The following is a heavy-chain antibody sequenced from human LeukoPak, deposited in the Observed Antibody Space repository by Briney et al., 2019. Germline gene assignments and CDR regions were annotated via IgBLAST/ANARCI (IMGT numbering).Heavy chain of an antibody. D-gene: IGHD4-23*01. CDR3: ARDQHDYGGNSSIY. Sequence: GGSLRLSCAASGFTFSSYSMNWVRQAPGKGLEWVPSISSSSSYIYYADSVKGRFTISRDNAKNSLYLQMNSLRAEDTAVYYCARDQHDYGGNSSIYWGQGTLVTVSS. V-gene: IGHV3-21*01. CDR1: GFTFSSYS. CDR2: ISSSSSYI. J-gene: IGHJ4*02.